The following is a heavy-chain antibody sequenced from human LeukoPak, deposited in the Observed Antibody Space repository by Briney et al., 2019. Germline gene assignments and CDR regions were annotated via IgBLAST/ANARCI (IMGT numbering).Heavy chain of an antibody. V-gene: IGHV1-69*13. D-gene: IGHD6-13*01. Sequence: SVKVSCKASGGTFSSYAISWVRQAPGQGLEWMGGIIPIFGTANYAQKFQGRVTITADESTSTAYMELSSLRSEDTAVYYCASPRLDSSSWYEGFDYWGQGTLVTVSS. CDR1: GGTFSSYA. J-gene: IGHJ4*02. CDR3: ASPRLDSSSWYEGFDY. CDR2: IIPIFGTA.